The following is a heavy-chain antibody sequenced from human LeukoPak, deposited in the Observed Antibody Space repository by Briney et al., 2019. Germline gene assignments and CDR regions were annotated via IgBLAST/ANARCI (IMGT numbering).Heavy chain of an antibody. V-gene: IGHV4-59*01. CDR3: ARGWFDP. CDR2: IYYTGSTRNT. J-gene: IGHJ5*02. CDR1: GGSISTYY. Sequence: SETLSLTCTVSGGSISTYYWTWIRQTPEKGLEWIGYIYYTGSTRNTNYNPSLKSRVTISLDTSKKQFSLKLTSVTAADTAVYYCARGWFDPWGQGTLVTVSS.